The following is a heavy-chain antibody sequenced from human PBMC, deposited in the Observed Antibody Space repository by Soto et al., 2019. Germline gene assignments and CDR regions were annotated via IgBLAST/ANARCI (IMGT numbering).Heavy chain of an antibody. CDR1: GFTFSDHY. J-gene: IGHJ4*02. Sequence: EVQLVESGGGLVQPGGSLRLSCSASGFTFSDHYMDWVRQAPGKGLEWVGRIRKKAYSYTTEYAASVKDRFTISRDDSRSSVYLQMNSLKIEDTAMYYCTSSWGHHRYFDNWGQGTLVTVSS. V-gene: IGHV3-72*01. D-gene: IGHD3-16*01. CDR2: IRKKAYSYTT. CDR3: TSSWGHHRYFDN.